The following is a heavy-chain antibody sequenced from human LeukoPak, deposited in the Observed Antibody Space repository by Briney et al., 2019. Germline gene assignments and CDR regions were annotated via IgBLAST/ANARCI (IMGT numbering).Heavy chain of an antibody. CDR3: AREVGYSTSWCGRFDP. CDR2: SNPNNGGA. V-gene: IGHV1-2*06. D-gene: IGHD2-2*01. Sequence: GASVKVSCKASGYTFTSYDINWVRQAPGQGLEWMGRSNPNNGGADYAQNFQGRVTITSDTSSSTVYMELPRLRSDDTAVYYCAREVGYSTSWCGRFDPWGQEPWSPSPQ. J-gene: IGHJ5*02. CDR1: GYTFTSYD.